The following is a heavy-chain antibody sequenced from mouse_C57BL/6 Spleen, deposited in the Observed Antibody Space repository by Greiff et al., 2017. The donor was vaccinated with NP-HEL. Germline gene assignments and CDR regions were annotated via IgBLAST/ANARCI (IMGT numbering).Heavy chain of an antibody. CDR1: GYTFTSYW. CDR3: ARSPYGSLYYYAMDY. D-gene: IGHD1-1*01. J-gene: IGHJ4*01. Sequence: QVQLQQPGAELVKPGASVKMSCKASGYTFTSYWITWVKQRPGQGLEWIGQIYPGDGDTNYNGKFKGKATLTADKSSSTAYMQLSSLTSEDSAVYFCARSPYGSLYYYAMDYWGQGTSVTVSS. V-gene: IGHV1-55*01. CDR2: IYPGDGDT.